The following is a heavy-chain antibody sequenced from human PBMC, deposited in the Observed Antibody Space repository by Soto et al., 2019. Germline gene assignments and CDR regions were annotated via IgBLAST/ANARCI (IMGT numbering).Heavy chain of an antibody. Sequence: SVKVSCKASGGSLSNYGISWVRQAPGQGLEWMGGIIPVFGTANYAQKFQGRVTITADESTNIVYMDVTSLRSEDTAVYYCARGDATKIVVTTYYAMXVWDQGTTVTVSS. CDR3: ARGDATKIVVTTYYAMXV. CDR2: IIPVFGTA. V-gene: IGHV1-69*13. D-gene: IGHD4-17*01. J-gene: IGHJ6*02. CDR1: GGSLSNYG.